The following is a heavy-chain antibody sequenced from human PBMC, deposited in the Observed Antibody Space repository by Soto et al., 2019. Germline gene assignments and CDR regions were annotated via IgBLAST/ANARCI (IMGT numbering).Heavy chain of an antibody. D-gene: IGHD3-10*01. CDR1: GYTFTSYG. CDR3: ARYEFGAFDI. CDR2: ISAYNGNT. J-gene: IGHJ3*02. V-gene: IGHV1-18*04. Sequence: QFQLVQSGAEVKKPGASVKVSCTASGYTFTSYGISWVRQAPGQGLEWMGWISAYNGNTNYAQKLQGRVTITTDTTTTRADIELRSLRSDDTAVYYCARYEFGAFDIWGQGPMVTVSS.